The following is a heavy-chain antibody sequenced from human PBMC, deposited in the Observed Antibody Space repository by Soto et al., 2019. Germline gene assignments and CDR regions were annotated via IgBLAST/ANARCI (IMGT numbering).Heavy chain of an antibody. D-gene: IGHD1-26*01. J-gene: IGHJ3*01. CDR3: ARGWDFGV. Sequence: EVQLVESGGDLVQPGGSLRLSCAASGFSISNHWMTWVRQAPGKGPEWVANIKADGTEEKYVESVKGRVTISRDNAKNALYLQIDSLRAEDTAMYYCARGWDFGVWGQGTMVVVSS. CDR1: GFSISNHW. V-gene: IGHV3-7*04. CDR2: IKADGTEE.